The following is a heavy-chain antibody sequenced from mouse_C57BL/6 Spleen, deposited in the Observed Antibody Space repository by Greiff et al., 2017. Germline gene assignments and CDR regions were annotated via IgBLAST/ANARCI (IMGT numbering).Heavy chain of an antibody. D-gene: IGHD2-5*01. J-gene: IGHJ2*01. CDR2: ISGGGGNT. V-gene: IGHV5-9*01. Sequence: EVKLVESGGGFVKPGGSLKLSCAASGFTFSSYSMPWVRQTPEKRLEWVATISGGGGNTYYPDSVKGRFTISRDNAKNTLYLQISSLRSEDTALYYCASHSNWVAFDYWGQGTTVTVAS. CDR1: GFTFSSYS. CDR3: ASHSNWVAFDY.